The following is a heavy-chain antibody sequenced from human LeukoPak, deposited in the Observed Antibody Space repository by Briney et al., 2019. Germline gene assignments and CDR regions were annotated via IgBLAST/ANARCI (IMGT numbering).Heavy chain of an antibody. D-gene: IGHD6-13*01. J-gene: IGHJ4*02. CDR3: ATALLVSSWNPFDH. Sequence: ASVKVTCEVSGNTLSEVSINWLRQAPGKGLEWMGGFDPEDGEFFYPQKFQDRVTFTEDTSTDTASMELTSLTSDDTAIYYCATALLVSSWNPFDHWGQGTLVTVAS. CDR1: GNTLSEVS. CDR2: FDPEDGEF. V-gene: IGHV1-24*01.